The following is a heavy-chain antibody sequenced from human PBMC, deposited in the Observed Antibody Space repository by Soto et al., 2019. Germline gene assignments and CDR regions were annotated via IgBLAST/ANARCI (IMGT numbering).Heavy chain of an antibody. CDR1: GGSISSSSYY. CDR2: IYYSRST. V-gene: IGHV4-39*01. J-gene: IGHJ5*02. D-gene: IGHD6-6*01. Sequence: PSETLSLTCIVSGGSISSSSYYWGVIRHPPGKGLECIGSIYYSRSTYYHPSLNSRVTISEDTSKNQFSLKLTSVTAADTAVFYCARHRARNWFDPWGQGTLVPVSS. CDR3: ARHRARNWFDP.